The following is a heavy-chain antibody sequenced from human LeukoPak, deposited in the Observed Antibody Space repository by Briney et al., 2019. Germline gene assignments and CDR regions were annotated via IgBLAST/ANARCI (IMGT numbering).Heavy chain of an antibody. CDR1: GFTFSSYA. CDR2: ISGSGGST. V-gene: IGHV3-23*01. Sequence: GGSLRLSCAASGFTFSSYAMSWVRQAPGKGLEWVSAISGSGGSTYYADSVKGRFTISRDNSKNTLYLQMNSLRAEDTAVYYCAKGAVYYDSSGYYRIDYWGQGTLVTVSS. CDR3: AKGAVYYDSSGYYRIDY. J-gene: IGHJ4*02. D-gene: IGHD3-22*01.